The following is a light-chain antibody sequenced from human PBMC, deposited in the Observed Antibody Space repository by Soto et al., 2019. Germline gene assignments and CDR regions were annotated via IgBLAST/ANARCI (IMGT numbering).Light chain of an antibody. CDR3: QQSYSTPPT. V-gene: IGKV1-39*01. J-gene: IGKJ1*01. Sequence: DIQMTQSPSALSASVGDRVAITCRASQGVSTWLAWYQQKPGKAPNLLIYAASSLQSGVPSRFSGSGSGTDFTLTISSLQPEDFATYYCQQSYSTPPTFGQGTKVDIK. CDR2: AAS. CDR1: QGVSTW.